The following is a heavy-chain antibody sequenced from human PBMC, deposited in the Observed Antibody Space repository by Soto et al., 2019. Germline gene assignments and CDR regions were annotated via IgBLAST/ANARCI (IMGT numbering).Heavy chain of an antibody. J-gene: IGHJ4*02. D-gene: IGHD5-12*01. CDR1: GYTFTGYY. V-gene: IGHV1-2*04. CDR3: ARGQRGYSGYDFSLLDY. CDR2: INPNSGGT. Sequence: QVQLVQSGAEVKKPGASVKVSCKASGYTFTGYYMHWVRQAPGQGLEWMGWINPNSGGTNYAQKFQGWVTMTRDTSISTAYMELSRLRSDDTAVYYCARGQRGYSGYDFSLLDYWGQGTLVTVSS.